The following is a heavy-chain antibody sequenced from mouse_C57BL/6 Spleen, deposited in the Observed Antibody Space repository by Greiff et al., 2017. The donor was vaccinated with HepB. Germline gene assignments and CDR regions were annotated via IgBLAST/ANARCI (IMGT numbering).Heavy chain of an antibody. CDR2: IDPNSGGT. CDR3: ARSRGGDSSGYVGYYAMDY. CDR1: GYTFTSYW. J-gene: IGHJ4*01. Sequence: QVHVKQPGAELVKPGASVKLSCKASGYTFTSYWMHWVKQRPGRGLEWIGRIDPNSGGTKYNEKFKSKATLTVDKPSSTAYMQLSSLTSEDSAVYYCARSRGGDSSGYVGYYAMDYWGQGTSVTVSS. V-gene: IGHV1-72*01. D-gene: IGHD3-2*02.